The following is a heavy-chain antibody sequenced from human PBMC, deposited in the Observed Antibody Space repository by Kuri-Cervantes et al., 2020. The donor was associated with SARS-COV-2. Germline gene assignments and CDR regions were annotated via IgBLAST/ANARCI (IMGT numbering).Heavy chain of an antibody. CDR3: ARDLPEGDAFDF. Sequence: SETLSLTCTASGGSVSSGSYYWSWIRQPPGKGLEWIGYIYYSGSTNYNPSLKSRVTISVDTSKNQFSLKLSSVTAADTAVYYCARDLPEGDAFDFWGQGKMVTVSS. V-gene: IGHV4-61*01. J-gene: IGHJ3*01. D-gene: IGHD1-14*01. CDR1: GGSVSSGSYY. CDR2: IYYSGST.